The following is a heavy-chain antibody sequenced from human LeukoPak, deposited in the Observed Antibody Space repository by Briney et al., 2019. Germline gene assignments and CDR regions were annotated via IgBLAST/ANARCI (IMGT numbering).Heavy chain of an antibody. D-gene: IGHD1-26*01. V-gene: IGHV3-23*01. Sequence: GGSLRLSCAASGFTFSSYAMSWVRQAPGKGLEWVSAISGSGGSTYYADSVKGWFTISRDNSKNTLYLQMNRLRAEDTAVYYCARDLVVGATTPNWSDPWGQGTLVTVSS. CDR3: ARDLVVGATTPNWSDP. CDR1: GFTFSSYA. CDR2: ISGSGGST. J-gene: IGHJ5*02.